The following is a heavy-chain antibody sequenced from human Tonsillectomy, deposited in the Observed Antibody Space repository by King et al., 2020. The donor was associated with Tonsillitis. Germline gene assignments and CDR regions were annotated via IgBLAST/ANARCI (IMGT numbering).Heavy chain of an antibody. D-gene: IGHD5-24*01. CDR2: IIPIFGTE. Sequence: VQLVESGAEVKKPGSSVKVSCKASGGTFSSYAISWVRQAPGQGLEWMGGIIPIFGTENYAQKFQGRVTITADESTSTAYMELSSLRSEDTAVYYCARRSRWLQLRNGYFDYWGQGTLVTVSS. CDR1: GGTFSSYA. CDR3: ARRSRWLQLRNGYFDY. V-gene: IGHV1-69*01. J-gene: IGHJ4*02.